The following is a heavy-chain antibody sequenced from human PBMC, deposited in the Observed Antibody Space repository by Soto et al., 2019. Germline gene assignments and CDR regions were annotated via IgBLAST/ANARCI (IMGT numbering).Heavy chain of an antibody. J-gene: IGHJ4*02. CDR3: ARVVDSGYYPDY. D-gene: IGHD3-22*01. CDR1: GFIFSDYY. CDR2: ISGSGFSI. Sequence: QLQLVESGGDLVRPGGSLRLSCAASGFIFSDYYMTWIRQAPGKGLEWVSLISGSGFSIYYADAVKGRFTISRDNAKKSLLLHMNSLRAEDTAVYFCARVVDSGYYPDYWGQGTLVTVSS. V-gene: IGHV3-11*01.